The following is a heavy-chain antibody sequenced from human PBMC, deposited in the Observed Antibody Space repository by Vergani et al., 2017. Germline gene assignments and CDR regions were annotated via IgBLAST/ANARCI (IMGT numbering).Heavy chain of an antibody. V-gene: IGHV3-23*01. D-gene: IGHD1-26*01. J-gene: IGHJ4*02. CDR2: ITVGGGST. CDR3: VKDAGSYENFFDS. CDR1: GFTFSTYA. Sequence: EVQLLESGGSLKQPGGSVRLSCADSGFTFSTYAMHWVRQAPGKGLEWVSAITVGGGSTYYEDSFKGLFIISRDNSRDTLYLQMKSLRPEDTATYYCVKDAGSYENFFDSWGQGTLVTVSS.